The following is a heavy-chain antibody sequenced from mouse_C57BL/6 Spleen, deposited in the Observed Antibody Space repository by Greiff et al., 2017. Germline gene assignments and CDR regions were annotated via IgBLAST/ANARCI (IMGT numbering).Heavy chain of an antibody. Sequence: QVQLQQSGAELARPGASVKMSCKASGYTFTSYTMHWVKQRPGQGLEWIGYINPSSGYTKYNQKFKDKATLTADKSSSTAYMQLSSLTSEDSAVYYCARAYYSNYGGVYYAMDYWGQGTSVTVSS. J-gene: IGHJ4*01. V-gene: IGHV1-4*01. CDR2: INPSSGYT. CDR3: ARAYYSNYGGVYYAMDY. CDR1: GYTFTSYT. D-gene: IGHD2-5*01.